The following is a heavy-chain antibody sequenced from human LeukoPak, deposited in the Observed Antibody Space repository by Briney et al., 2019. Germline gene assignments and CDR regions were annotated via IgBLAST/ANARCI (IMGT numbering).Heavy chain of an antibody. J-gene: IGHJ4*02. CDR3: ASRKRYSGSHNDY. V-gene: IGHV4-34*01. CDR2: INHSGST. CDR1: GGSFSGYY. Sequence: SETLSLTCAVYGGSFSGYYWSWIRQPPGKGLEGIGEINHSGSTNYNPSLKSRVTISVDTSKNQFSLKLSSVTAADTAVYYCASRKRYSGSHNDYWGQGTLVTVSS. D-gene: IGHD1-26*01.